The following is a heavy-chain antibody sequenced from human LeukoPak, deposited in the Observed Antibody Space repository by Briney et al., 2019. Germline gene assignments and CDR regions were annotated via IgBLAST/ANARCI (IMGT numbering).Heavy chain of an antibody. Sequence: PGGSLRLSCAASGFTFSSYSMNWVRQAPGKGLEWVSSISSSSSYIYYADSVKGRFTISRDNAKNSLYLQMNSLRAEDTAAYYCARALYSGYDIFDYWGQGTLVTVSS. V-gene: IGHV3-21*01. CDR2: ISSSSSYI. J-gene: IGHJ4*02. CDR1: GFTFSSYS. D-gene: IGHD5-12*01. CDR3: ARALYSGYDIFDY.